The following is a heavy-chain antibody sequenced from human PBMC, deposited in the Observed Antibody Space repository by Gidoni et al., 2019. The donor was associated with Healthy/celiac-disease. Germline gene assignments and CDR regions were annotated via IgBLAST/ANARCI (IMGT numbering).Heavy chain of an antibody. CDR2: IYYSGST. CDR1: GGSISSSSYY. V-gene: IGHV4-39*01. Sequence: QLQLQESGPGLVKPSETLSLTCTVSGGSISSSSYYWGWIRQPPGKGLEWIGSIYYSGSTYYNPSLKSRVTISVDTSKNQFSLKLSSVTAADTAVYYCARHTGPILGSNNWFDPWGQGTLVTVSS. CDR3: ARHTGPILGSNNWFDP. D-gene: IGHD1-26*01. J-gene: IGHJ5*02.